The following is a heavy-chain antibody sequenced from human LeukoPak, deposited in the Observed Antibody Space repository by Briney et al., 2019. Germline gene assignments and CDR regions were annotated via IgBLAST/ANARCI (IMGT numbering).Heavy chain of an antibody. CDR1: GFTLSSYE. J-gene: IGHJ4*02. Sequence: HPGGSLRLSCTASGFTLSSYEMSWIRQAPGKGLEWVSSIDYSGGSTHYADSVMGRLTISRDNSKNTLYLQLNSLSADDTAVYYCAKDGLLWFGDRPGDFDYWGQGTLVTVSS. CDR2: IDYSGGST. D-gene: IGHD3-10*01. V-gene: IGHV3-23*01. CDR3: AKDGLLWFGDRPGDFDY.